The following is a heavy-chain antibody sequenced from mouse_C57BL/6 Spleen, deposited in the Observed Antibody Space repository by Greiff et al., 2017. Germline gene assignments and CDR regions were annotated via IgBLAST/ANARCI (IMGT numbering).Heavy chain of an antibody. V-gene: IGHV1-15*01. CDR3: TSGGDYDPFAY. J-gene: IGHJ3*01. Sequence: QVQLKESGAELVRPGASVTLSCKASGYTFTDYEMHWVKQTPVHGLEWIGAIDPETGGTAYNQKFKGKAILTADKSSSTAYMELRSLTSEDSDVYYCTSGGDYDPFAYWGQGTLVTVSA. CDR2: IDPETGGT. CDR1: GYTFTDYE. D-gene: IGHD2-4*01.